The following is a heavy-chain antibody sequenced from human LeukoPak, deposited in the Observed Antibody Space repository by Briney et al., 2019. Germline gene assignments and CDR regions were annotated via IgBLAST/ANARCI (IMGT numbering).Heavy chain of an antibody. D-gene: IGHD6-19*01. CDR3: TRLYSSGQQYIDY. Sequence: GESLKTSCMGSGYDFTIYWIGWGRQMPGKGLELMGIIYPDDSETRYSPSFQGQVTISADKSVNTAYLQLSTLRASDTAMYYCTRLYSSGQQYIDYWRQGTLVTV. CDR1: GYDFTIYW. V-gene: IGHV5-51*01. J-gene: IGHJ4*02. CDR2: IYPDDSET.